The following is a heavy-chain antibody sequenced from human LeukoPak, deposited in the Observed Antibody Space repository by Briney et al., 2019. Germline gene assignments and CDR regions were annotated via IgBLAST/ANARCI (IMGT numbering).Heavy chain of an antibody. CDR2: ISTSKGDT. J-gene: IGHJ4*01. D-gene: IGHD6-13*01. CDR3: ARWGNSNWWEHLGDH. V-gene: IGHV1-18*01. CDR1: GYTFTSYG. Sequence: GASVKVSCKASGYTFTSYGISWVRQAPGQGLEWMGWISTSKGDTKYAQKVQGRVTMTTDTSTNTAYMELRSLTSDDTAVYYCARWGNSNWWEHLGDHWGHGTLVTVSS.